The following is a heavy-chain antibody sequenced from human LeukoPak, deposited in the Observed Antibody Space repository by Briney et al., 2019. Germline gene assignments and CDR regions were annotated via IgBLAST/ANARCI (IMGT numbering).Heavy chain of an antibody. Sequence: EASVKVSCKASGYTFTGYFLHWVRRAPGQGFEWMGWINPNSGGTYYTQRFQGRVTMTRDTPISTAYMELSSLRSDDTAVYYCARAQSLTAPAGTFANSWGQGTLVTVSS. CDR1: GYTFTGYF. CDR2: INPNSGGT. CDR3: ARAQSLTAPAGTFANS. D-gene: IGHD6-13*01. V-gene: IGHV1-2*02. J-gene: IGHJ4*02.